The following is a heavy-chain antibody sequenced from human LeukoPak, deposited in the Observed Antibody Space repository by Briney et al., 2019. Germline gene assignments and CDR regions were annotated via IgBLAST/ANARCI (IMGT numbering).Heavy chain of an antibody. D-gene: IGHD6-13*01. Sequence: PSETLSLTCTVSGGSISGDYWSWIRQSPGKGLEWIAYIHSSGSTNYNPSLKSRVTISVDTSKNEFSLKLTSVNAADTAVYYCARDRPGGSSLDYWGQGTLVTVSS. CDR1: GGSISGDY. CDR3: ARDRPGGSSLDY. J-gene: IGHJ4*02. CDR2: IHSSGST. V-gene: IGHV4-59*01.